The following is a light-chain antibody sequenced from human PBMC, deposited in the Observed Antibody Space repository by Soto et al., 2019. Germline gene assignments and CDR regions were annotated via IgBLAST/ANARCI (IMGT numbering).Light chain of an antibody. Sequence: QPVLTQSPSASASLGASVKLTCTLSSGHSNYAIAWHQQQPEKGPRFLIYLDSDGRHIKGDGIPDRFSGSSSGAERYLTISSLQSEDEADYYCQTWGTDIHVVFGGGTKLTVL. J-gene: IGLJ2*01. CDR2: LDSDGRH. CDR1: SGHSNYA. CDR3: QTWGTDIHVV. V-gene: IGLV4-69*01.